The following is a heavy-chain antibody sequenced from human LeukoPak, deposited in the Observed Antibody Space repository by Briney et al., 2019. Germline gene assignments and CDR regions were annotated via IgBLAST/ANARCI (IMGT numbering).Heavy chain of an antibody. J-gene: IGHJ4*02. CDR1: GGSISSCY. Sequence: SETLSLTCTVSGGSISSCYWSWIRQPPGKGLEWIGYIYYSGSTNYNPSLKSRVTISVDTSKNQFSLKLSSVTAADTAVYYCAKGGKWDVTPFDYWGQGTLVTVSS. CDR2: IYYSGST. D-gene: IGHD1-26*01. V-gene: IGHV4-59*01. CDR3: AKGGKWDVTPFDY.